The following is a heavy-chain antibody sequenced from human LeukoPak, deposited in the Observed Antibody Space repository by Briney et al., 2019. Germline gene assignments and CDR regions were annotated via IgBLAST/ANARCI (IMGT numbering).Heavy chain of an antibody. D-gene: IGHD4-17*01. CDR3: ARDFYGDYALSAFDI. J-gene: IGHJ3*02. CDR1: GFTFSAYW. V-gene: IGHV3-7*01. Sequence: PGGSLRLSCAASGFTFSAYWMSWVRQAPGKGLEWVANIKQDGTEKYYVDSVKGRFTISRDNAKNSLYLQMNSLRAEDTAVYYCARDFYGDYALSAFDIWGQGTMVTVSS. CDR2: IKQDGTEK.